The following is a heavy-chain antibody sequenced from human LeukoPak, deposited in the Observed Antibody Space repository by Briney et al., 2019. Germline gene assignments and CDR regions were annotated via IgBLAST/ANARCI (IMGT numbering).Heavy chain of an antibody. CDR1: GFTFDDYA. V-gene: IGHV3-9*01. Sequence: GGSLRLSCAASGFTFDDYAMHWVRQAPGKGLEWVSGISWNSGSIGYADSVKGRFTISRDNAKNSLYLQMNSLRAEDTVLYYCAKGGDILTGYPFDPWGQGTLVTVSS. D-gene: IGHD3-9*01. CDR3: AKGGDILTGYPFDP. CDR2: ISWNSGSI. J-gene: IGHJ5*02.